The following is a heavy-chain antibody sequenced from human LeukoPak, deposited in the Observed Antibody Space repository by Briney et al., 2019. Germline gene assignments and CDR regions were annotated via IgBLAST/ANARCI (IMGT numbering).Heavy chain of an antibody. J-gene: IGHJ1*01. CDR2: FSGSGGNT. CDR3: AKAAYYYDRGYFQH. CDR1: GFTFSSSA. V-gene: IGHV3-23*01. Sequence: GGSLRLSCAASGFTFSSSAMSWVRQAPGKGLEWVSAFSGSGGNTYYAESVKGRFTISRDNSKNTLYLQMNSLRAEDTAVYYCAKAAYYYDRGYFQHWGQGTLVTVSS. D-gene: IGHD3-22*01.